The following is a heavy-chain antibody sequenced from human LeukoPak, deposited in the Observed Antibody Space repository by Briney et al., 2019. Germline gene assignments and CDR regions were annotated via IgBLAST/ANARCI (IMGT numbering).Heavy chain of an antibody. CDR1: GYTLTELS. CDR3: ATDRLSNTAIFSFDY. CDR2: FDPEDGET. D-gene: IGHD5-18*01. J-gene: IGHJ4*02. V-gene: IGHV1-24*01. Sequence: GASVKVSCKVSGYTLTELSMHWVRQAPGKGLEWMGGFDPEDGETIYAQKFQGRVTMTEDTSTDTAYMELSSLRSEDTAVYYCATDRLSNTAIFSFDYWGQGTLVTVSS.